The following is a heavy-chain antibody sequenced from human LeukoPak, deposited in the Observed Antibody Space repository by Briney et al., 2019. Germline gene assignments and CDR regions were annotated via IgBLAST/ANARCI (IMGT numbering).Heavy chain of an antibody. Sequence: GGSLRLSCAASGFTFTSYSINWVRQAPGKGLEWVSSISSSSSYIYHADSVKGRFTISRDNAKNSLYLQMNSLRAEDTAVYYCARDLSEYSSGFDPWGQGTLVTVSS. CDR1: GFTFTSYS. D-gene: IGHD6-6*01. CDR3: ARDLSEYSSGFDP. V-gene: IGHV3-21*01. J-gene: IGHJ5*02. CDR2: ISSSSSYI.